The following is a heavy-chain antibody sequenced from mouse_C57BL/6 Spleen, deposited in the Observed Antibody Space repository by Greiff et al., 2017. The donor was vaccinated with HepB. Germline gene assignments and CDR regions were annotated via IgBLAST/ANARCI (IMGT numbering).Heavy chain of an antibody. D-gene: IGHD3-2*02. CDR2: INPNNGGT. J-gene: IGHJ3*01. CDR1: GYTFTDYY. V-gene: IGHV1-26*01. Sequence: EVQLQQSGPELVKPGASVKISCKASGYTFTDYYMNWVKQSHGKSLEWIGDINPNNGGTSYNQKFKGKATLTVDKSSSTAYMELRSLTSEDSAVYYCASTAQATGAYWGQGTLVTVSA. CDR3: ASTAQATGAY.